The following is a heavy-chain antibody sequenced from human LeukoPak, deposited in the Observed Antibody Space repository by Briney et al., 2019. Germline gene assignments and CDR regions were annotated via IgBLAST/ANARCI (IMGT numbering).Heavy chain of an antibody. CDR1: GFTFSSYA. CDR2: ISYDGSNK. V-gene: IGHV3-30-3*01. D-gene: IGHD4-17*01. Sequence: PGRSLRLSCAASGFTFSSYAMHWVRQAPGKGLEWVAVISYDGSNKYYADSVKGRFTISRDNSKNTLYLQMNSLRAEDTAVYYCASALDYGDFDYWGQGTLVTVSS. J-gene: IGHJ4*02. CDR3: ASALDYGDFDY.